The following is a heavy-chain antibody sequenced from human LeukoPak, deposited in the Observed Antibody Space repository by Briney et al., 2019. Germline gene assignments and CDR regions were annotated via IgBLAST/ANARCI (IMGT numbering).Heavy chain of an antibody. V-gene: IGHV4-31*03. CDR2: IYYSGST. Sequence: SQTLSLTCTVSGGSISSGDYDWSWIRQHPGKGLEGIGYIYYSGSTYYNPSLKSRVTISVNTSKNQFSLKLSSVTAADTAVYDCARGRDGYRAAHFDYWGQGTLVTVSS. J-gene: IGHJ4*02. CDR3: ARGRDGYRAAHFDY. D-gene: IGHD5-24*01. CDR1: GGSISSGDYD.